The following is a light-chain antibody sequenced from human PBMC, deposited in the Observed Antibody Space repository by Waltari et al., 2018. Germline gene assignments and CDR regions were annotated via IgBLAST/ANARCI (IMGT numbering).Light chain of an antibody. J-gene: IGLJ2*01. CDR2: GNS. CDR1: SPTTVPGHV. Sequence: QSVLTQPPSVSGAPGQRVTISCTGSSPTTVPGHVFPWYRQFPVTAPKPLIYGNSNRPSGVPDRFSGSKSGTSASLAITGLQAEDEADYYCQSYDSSQRVVFGGGTKLTVL. CDR3: QSYDSSQRVV. V-gene: IGLV1-40*01.